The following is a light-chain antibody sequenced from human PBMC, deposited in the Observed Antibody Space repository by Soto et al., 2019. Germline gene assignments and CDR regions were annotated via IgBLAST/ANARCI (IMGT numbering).Light chain of an antibody. CDR2: EVS. Sequence: QSALTQPASVSGSPGQSITISCAGTSNDIGGYKYVSWYQQHPDKAPKLIIYEVSDRPSGVSHRFSGSKSGNTASLTISGLLPEDEADYYCSSYTTTSPYVFGTGTKVTVL. J-gene: IGLJ1*01. V-gene: IGLV2-14*01. CDR1: SNDIGGYKY. CDR3: SSYTTTSPYV.